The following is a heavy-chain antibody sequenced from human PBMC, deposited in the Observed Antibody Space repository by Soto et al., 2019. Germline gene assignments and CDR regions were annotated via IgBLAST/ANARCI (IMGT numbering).Heavy chain of an antibody. V-gene: IGHV1-69*13. J-gene: IGHJ4*02. D-gene: IGHD3-10*01. CDR2: IIPIFGTA. CDR1: GGTFSSYA. Sequence: ASVKVSCKASGGTFSSYAISWVRQAPGQGLEWMGGIIPIFGTANYAQKFQGRVTITADESTSTAYMELSSLRSEETAVYYCARRVSFGELYFDYWGQANLVTVSP. CDR3: ARRVSFGELYFDY.